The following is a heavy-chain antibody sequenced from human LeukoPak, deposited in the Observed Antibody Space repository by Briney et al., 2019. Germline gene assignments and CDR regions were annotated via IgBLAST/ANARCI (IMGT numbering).Heavy chain of an antibody. V-gene: IGHV1-2*02. J-gene: IGHJ4*02. D-gene: IGHD5-12*01. CDR3: AREGSGYDYYYFDY. CDR1: GYIFAGYN. CDR2: IDAHSGDT. Sequence: ASVKVSCRTSGYIFAGYNMHWVRQAPGQGLEWMGRIDAHSGDTRISQKFQGRVTVTRDTSISTVYMELNGLTSDDTAIYYCAREGSGYDYYYFDYWGQGTLVTVSS.